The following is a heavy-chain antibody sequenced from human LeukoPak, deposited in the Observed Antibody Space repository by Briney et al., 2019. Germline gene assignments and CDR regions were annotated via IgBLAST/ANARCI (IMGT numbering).Heavy chain of an antibody. Sequence: SETLSLTCTISGGSISSSSYYWGWIRQPPGKGLEWIGSFYYSGNTYYNPSLKSRVTISVDTSKNEFSLNLRSVTAADTAVYYCARTAGIAVAGSRQYFDYWGQGMLSPSPQ. D-gene: IGHD6-19*01. J-gene: IGHJ4*02. V-gene: IGHV4-39*01. CDR2: FYYSGNT. CDR1: GGSISSSSYY. CDR3: ARTAGIAVAGSRQYFDY.